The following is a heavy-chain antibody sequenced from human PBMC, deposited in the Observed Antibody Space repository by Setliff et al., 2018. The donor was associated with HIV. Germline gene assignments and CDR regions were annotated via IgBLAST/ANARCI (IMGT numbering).Heavy chain of an antibody. CDR3: AGPRGDEAFDI. CDR2: IISILEIT. V-gene: IGHV1-69*10. J-gene: IGHJ3*02. CDR1: GGTSSTHA. Sequence: SVKVSCKASGGTSSTHAMNWVRQAPGQGLEWMGQIISILEITDYAQKFQGRLTITADEPTNTIYMELSGLRSEETAVYYCAGPRGDEAFDIWGQGTMVTVSS. D-gene: IGHD3-10*01.